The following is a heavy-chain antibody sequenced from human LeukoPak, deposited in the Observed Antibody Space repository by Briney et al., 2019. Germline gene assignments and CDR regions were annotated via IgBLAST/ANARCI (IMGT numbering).Heavy chain of an antibody. D-gene: IGHD2-15*01. CDR2: IYSDGST. CDR1: GFTVSSNY. J-gene: IGHJ4*02. Sequence: PGGSLRLSCAASGFTVSSNYMSWVRQAPGKGLEWVSVIYSDGSTYYADSVKGRFTISRDNSKNTLYLQMNSLRAEDTAVYYCARVGSGPNFDYWGQGTLVTVSS. V-gene: IGHV3-53*01. CDR3: ARVGSGPNFDY.